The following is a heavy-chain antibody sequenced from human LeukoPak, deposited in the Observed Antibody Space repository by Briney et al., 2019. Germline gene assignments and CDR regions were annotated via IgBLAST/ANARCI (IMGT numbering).Heavy chain of an antibody. Sequence: SETLSLTCTVSGYSISSGYYWGWIRQPPGKGLEWIGSIYHSGSTYYNPSLKSRVTISVDTSKNQFSLKLSSVTAADTAVYYCARAGFWSGSYSDYWGQGTLVTVSS. D-gene: IGHD3-3*01. CDR1: GYSISSGYY. CDR2: IYHSGST. J-gene: IGHJ4*02. V-gene: IGHV4-38-2*02. CDR3: ARAGFWSGSYSDY.